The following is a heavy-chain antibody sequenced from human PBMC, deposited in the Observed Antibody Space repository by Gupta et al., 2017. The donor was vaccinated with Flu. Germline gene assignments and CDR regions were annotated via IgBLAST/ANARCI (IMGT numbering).Heavy chain of an antibody. J-gene: IGHJ6*02. CDR3: AKDICSSTDCYGLAYYYGMDV. V-gene: IGHV3-15*01. CDR2: IKSKPDGGTT. CDR1: GFTFRNAW. D-gene: IGHD2-2*01. Sequence: EVQLVESGGGLVKAGGSLRLSCAASGFTFRNAWMTWVRQAPGKGLEWVGRIKSKPDGGTTDYAAPVKGRFILSRDDSKNTLYLQMNSLKTEDTAVYYCAKDICSSTDCYGLAYYYGMDVWGQGTTVTVSS.